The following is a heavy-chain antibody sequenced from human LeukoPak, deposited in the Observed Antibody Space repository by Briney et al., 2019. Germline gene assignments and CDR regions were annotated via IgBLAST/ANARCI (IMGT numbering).Heavy chain of an antibody. V-gene: IGHV3-66*01. D-gene: IGHD5-18*01. Sequence: GGSLRLSCAASGFTVSINYMTWVRQAPGKGLEWVSIIFSGGNTYYADSVKGRFTISRDNSNNTLYLQMNSLRAEDTAVYYCARDRGYSFGPPAYWGQGTLVTVSS. J-gene: IGHJ4*02. CDR3: ARDRGYSFGPPAY. CDR1: GFTVSINY. CDR2: IFSGGNT.